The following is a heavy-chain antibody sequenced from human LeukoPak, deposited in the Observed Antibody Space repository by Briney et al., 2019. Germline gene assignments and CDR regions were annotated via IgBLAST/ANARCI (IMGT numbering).Heavy chain of an antibody. V-gene: IGHV4-30-2*05. J-gene: IGHJ6*02. CDR1: GGSISSGGYY. CDR2: IYHSGST. CDR3: ARAKYGSGTHRDSYYYGMDV. Sequence: SETLSLTCTVSGGSISSGGYYWSWIRQPPGKGLEWIGYIYHSGSTYYNPSLKSRATISVDTSKNQFSLKLSSVTAADTAVYYGARAKYGSGTHRDSYYYGMDVWGQGTTVTVSS. D-gene: IGHD3-10*01.